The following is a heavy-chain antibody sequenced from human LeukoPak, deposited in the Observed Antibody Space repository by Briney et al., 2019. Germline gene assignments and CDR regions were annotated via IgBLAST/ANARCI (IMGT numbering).Heavy chain of an antibody. CDR1: GGSISSSNW. D-gene: IGHD3-22*01. Sequence: SETLSLTCAVSGGSISSSNWWSWVRQPPGKGLEWIGEIYHSGSTNYNPSLKSRVTISVDKSKNQFSLKLSSVTAADTAAYYCAKGDYDDSSGYHYYYYGMDVWGQGTTVTVSS. V-gene: IGHV4-4*02. J-gene: IGHJ6*02. CDR2: IYHSGST. CDR3: AKGDYDDSSGYHYYYYGMDV.